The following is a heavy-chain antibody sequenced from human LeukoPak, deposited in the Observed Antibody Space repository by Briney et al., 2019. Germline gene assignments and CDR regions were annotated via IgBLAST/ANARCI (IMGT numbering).Heavy chain of an antibody. J-gene: IGHJ4*02. CDR3: ARDGELRPLDY. CDR1: GYTFTDYY. V-gene: IGHV1-2*02. CDR2: INPNSGGT. Sequence: ASVKVSCKASGYTFTDYYVHWVRQAPGQGLEWVGWINPNSGGTNYAQKFQGRVTMTRDTSISTAYMELSRLRSDDTAVYYCARDGELRPLDYWDQGILVTVSS. D-gene: IGHD1-26*01.